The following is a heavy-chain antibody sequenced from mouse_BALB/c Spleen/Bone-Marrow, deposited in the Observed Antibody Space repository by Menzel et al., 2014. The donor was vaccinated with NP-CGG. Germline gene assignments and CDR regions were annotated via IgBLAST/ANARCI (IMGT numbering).Heavy chain of an antibody. Sequence: ESGAELVKPGASVKLSCTASGFNIKDTYMHWVKQRPEQGLEWIGRIDPANGNTKYDPKFQGKATITADTSSSTAYLQLSRLTSEDTAVYYCARWEYYAMDCWGQGTSVTVSS. J-gene: IGHJ4*01. CDR2: IDPANGNT. D-gene: IGHD4-1*01. CDR1: GFNIKDTY. CDR3: ARWEYYAMDC. V-gene: IGHV14-3*02.